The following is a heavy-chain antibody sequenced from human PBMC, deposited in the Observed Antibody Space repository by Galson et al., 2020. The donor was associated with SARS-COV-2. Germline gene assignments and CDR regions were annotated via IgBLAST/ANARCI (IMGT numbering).Heavy chain of an antibody. CDR2: LNYRGDT. Sequence: ETSETLSLTCAVSGASINSGDAYWSWNRQSTGKDQDCIGYLNYRGDTNNNPSLHSRVTISVDKSKNHFSLKLTAMTATDTAVYYCVRTLLNSENNWYFDAWGQGALGTVSS. V-gene: IGHV4-30-4*01. CDR3: VRTLLNSENNWYFDA. J-gene: IGHJ5*02. CDR1: GASINSGDAY. D-gene: IGHD1-20*01.